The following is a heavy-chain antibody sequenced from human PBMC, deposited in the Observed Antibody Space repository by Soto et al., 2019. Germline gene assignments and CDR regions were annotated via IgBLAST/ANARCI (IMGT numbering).Heavy chain of an antibody. CDR3: TRVTPMASIH. CDR2: IYYHGRA. V-gene: IGHV4-30-4*01. D-gene: IGHD5-12*01. Sequence: QVQLQESGPGLVKPSQTLSLTCTVSGGSISRGDYYWSWIRQPPGKGLEWIGYIYYHGRAYYSPSLKSRVTISVDTSKNQFSLMLSSVTAADTAVYYCTRVTPMASIHWGQGTLVTVSS. CDR1: GGSISRGDYY. J-gene: IGHJ4*02.